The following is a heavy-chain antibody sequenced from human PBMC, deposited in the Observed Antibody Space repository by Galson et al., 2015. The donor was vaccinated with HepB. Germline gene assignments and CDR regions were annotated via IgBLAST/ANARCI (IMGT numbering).Heavy chain of an antibody. CDR1: GFTFSSYE. V-gene: IGHV3-48*03. J-gene: IGHJ2*01. CDR3: ARIKAFYWYFDL. Sequence: SLRLSCAASGFTFSSYEMNWVRQAPGKGLEWVSYISSSGSTIYYADSVKGRFTISRDNSKNTLYLQMNSLRAEDTAVYYCARIKAFYWYFDLWGRGTLVTVSS. CDR2: ISSSGSTI.